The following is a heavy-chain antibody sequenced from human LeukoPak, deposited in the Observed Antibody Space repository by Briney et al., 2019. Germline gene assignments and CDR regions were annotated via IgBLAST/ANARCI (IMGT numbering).Heavy chain of an antibody. J-gene: IGHJ5*02. CDR3: ASSKYSSSWYGSFGRFDP. D-gene: IGHD6-13*01. V-gene: IGHV1-3*01. CDR2: INAGNGNT. CDR1: GYTFTSYA. Sequence: ASVKVSCKASGYTFTSYAMHWVRQAPGQRLEWMGWINAGNGNTKYSQKFQGRVTITRDTSASTAYMELSSLRSEDTAVYYCASSKYSSSWYGSFGRFDPWGQGTLVTVSS.